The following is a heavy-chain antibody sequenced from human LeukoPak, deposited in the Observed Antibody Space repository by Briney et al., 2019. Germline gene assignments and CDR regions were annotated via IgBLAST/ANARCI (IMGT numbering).Heavy chain of an antibody. CDR3: ASLGSNDY. CDR2: INHSGST. CDR1: GGSFSGYY. J-gene: IGHJ4*02. D-gene: IGHD2-15*01. Sequence: SETLSLTRAVYGGSFSGYYWSWIRQPPGKGLEWIGEINHSGSTNYDPSLKSRVTISVDTSKNQFSLQLTSVTAADTAVYYCASLGSNDYWGQGTLVTVSS. V-gene: IGHV4-34*01.